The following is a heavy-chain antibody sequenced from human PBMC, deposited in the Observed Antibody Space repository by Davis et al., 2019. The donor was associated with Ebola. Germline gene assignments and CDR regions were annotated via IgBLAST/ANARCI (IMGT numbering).Heavy chain of an antibody. CDR1: GFTFSNYW. CDR3: ARGPTVVIEAAKADAFDV. J-gene: IGHJ3*01. V-gene: IGHV5-51*01. CDR2: IYPSDSDT. D-gene: IGHD2-15*01. Sequence: GESLKISCAASGFTFSNYWIGWVLQTPGKGLECMGLIYPSDSDTVYSPSFQGHATISADKSIHTAYLEWNSLKASDTAMYYCARGPTVVIEAAKADAFDVGGQGTMVAVSS.